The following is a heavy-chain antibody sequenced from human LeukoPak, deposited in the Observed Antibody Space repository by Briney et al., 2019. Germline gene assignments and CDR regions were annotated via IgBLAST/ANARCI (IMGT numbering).Heavy chain of an antibody. CDR2: IYYNGST. J-gene: IGHJ1*01. V-gene: IGHV4-59*01. Sequence: PSETLSLTCTVSGGSITSYYWSWIRQPPGKGLEWVGYIYYNGSTNYNPSLKSRVTISVDTSKNQFSLKLSSVTAADTAVYYCARDRGYYYDSSGSYYFQHWGQGTLVTVSS. CDR1: GGSITSYY. CDR3: ARDRGYYYDSSGSYYFQH. D-gene: IGHD3-22*01.